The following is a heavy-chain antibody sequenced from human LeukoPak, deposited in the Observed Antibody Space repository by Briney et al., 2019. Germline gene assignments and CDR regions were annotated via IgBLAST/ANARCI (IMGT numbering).Heavy chain of an antibody. CDR2: ITDSGDVT. Sequence: GGSLRLSCAASGFTFRGYAMAWVRQAPGKGLEWVSTITDSGDVTCYTDSVKGRFTISRDNSKNTLYLQMHSLTAEDTALYFCAKGQTGAPSFYYFFYLDGWGKGSTVIVSS. V-gene: IGHV3-23*01. CDR1: GFTFRGYA. D-gene: IGHD2-8*02. CDR3: AKGQTGAPSFYYFFYLDG. J-gene: IGHJ6*03.